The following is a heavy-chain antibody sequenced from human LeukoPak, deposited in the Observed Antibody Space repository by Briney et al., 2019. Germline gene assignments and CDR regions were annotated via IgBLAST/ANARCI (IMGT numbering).Heavy chain of an antibody. CDR1: GFTFSSYR. Sequence: GGSLRLSCAASGFTFSSYRLYWVRQAPGKGLVWVSRINSDGSSTSYADSVKGRFTISRDNAKNTLYLQMNSLRAEDTAVYYCARRSAAKDAFDIWGQGTMVTVSS. V-gene: IGHV3-74*01. CDR3: ARRSAAKDAFDI. J-gene: IGHJ3*02. D-gene: IGHD6-25*01. CDR2: INSDGSST.